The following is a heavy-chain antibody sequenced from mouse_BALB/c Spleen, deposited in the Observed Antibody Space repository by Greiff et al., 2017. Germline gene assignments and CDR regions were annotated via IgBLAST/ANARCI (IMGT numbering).Heavy chain of an antibody. D-gene: IGHD2-14*01. CDR2: ISNGGGST. J-gene: IGHJ2*01. CDR3: ARHRGYESYYFDY. CDR1: GFTFSSYT. V-gene: IGHV5-12-2*01. Sequence: DVKLVESGGGLVQPGGSLKLSCAASGFTFSSYTMSWVRQTPEKRLEWVAYISNGGGSTYYPDTVKGRFTISRDNAKNTLYLQMSSLKSEDTAMYYCARHRGYESYYFDYWGQGTTLTVSS.